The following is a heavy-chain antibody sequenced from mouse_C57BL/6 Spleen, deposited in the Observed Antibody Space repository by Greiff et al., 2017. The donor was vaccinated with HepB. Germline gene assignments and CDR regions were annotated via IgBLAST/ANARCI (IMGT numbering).Heavy chain of an antibody. J-gene: IGHJ2*01. CDR1: GFTFSSYG. Sequence: EVQLVESGGDLVKPGGSLKLSCAASGFTFSSYGMSWVRQTPDKRLEWVATISSGGSYTYYPDSVKGRFTISRDNAKNNLYLQMSSLKSEDTAMYYCARQGATTANYFDYWGQGTTLTVSS. CDR2: ISSGGSYT. CDR3: ARQGATTANYFDY. D-gene: IGHD1-2*01. V-gene: IGHV5-6*01.